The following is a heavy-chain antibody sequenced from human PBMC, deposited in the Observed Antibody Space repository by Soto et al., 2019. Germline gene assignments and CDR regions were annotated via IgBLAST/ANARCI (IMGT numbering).Heavy chain of an antibody. CDR1: GGSISRGYY. CDR2: IYYSGTT. CDR3: ASVYHYAYSGSLATPDI. V-gene: IGHV4-31*03. J-gene: IGHJ3*02. Sequence: HVQLQESGPGLVKPSQTLSLTCSVSGGSISRGYYWSWIRQHPGRGLEWIGYIYYSGTTSYNPSLRGRVTLSLDTSKTQFSLPLSSVTAADTAVYYCASVYHYAYSGSLATPDIWGQGTRVTVSS. D-gene: IGHD3-22*01.